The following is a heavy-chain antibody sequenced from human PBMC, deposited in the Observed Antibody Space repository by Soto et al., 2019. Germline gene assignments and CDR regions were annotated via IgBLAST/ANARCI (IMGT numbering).Heavy chain of an antibody. V-gene: IGHV1-18*01. CDR2: ISAYNGNT. CDR3: ARDPIYYDFWSGYYSQYYYYYGMDV. D-gene: IGHD3-3*01. J-gene: IGHJ6*02. Sequence: ASVEVSCKASGYTFTSYGISWVRQAPGQGLEWMGWISAYNGNTNYAQKLQGRVTMTTDTSTSTAYMELRSLRSDDTAVYYCARDPIYYDFWSGYYSQYYYYYGMDVWGQGTTVTVSS. CDR1: GYTFTSYG.